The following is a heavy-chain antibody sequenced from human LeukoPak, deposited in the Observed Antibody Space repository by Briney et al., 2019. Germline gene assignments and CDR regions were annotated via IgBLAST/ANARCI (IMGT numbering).Heavy chain of an antibody. CDR2: MSSSGSTI. CDR3: ARESRQWLVLGGVDY. J-gene: IGHJ4*02. V-gene: IGHV3-11*04. CDR1: GFTFNDYY. Sequence: GGSLRLSCAASGFTFNDYYMSWIRQAPGKGLEWVSYMSSSGSTIYYADSVKGRFTISMDNAKNSLYLQMNSLRAEDTAVYYCARESRQWLVLGGVDYWGQGTLVTVSS. D-gene: IGHD6-19*01.